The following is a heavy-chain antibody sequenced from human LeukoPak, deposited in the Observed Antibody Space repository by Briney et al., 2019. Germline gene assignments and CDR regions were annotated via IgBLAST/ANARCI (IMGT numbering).Heavy chain of an antibody. J-gene: IGHJ4*02. V-gene: IGHV4-59*01. CDR3: ARAGYGDFDY. D-gene: IGHD4-17*01. Sequence: KTSETLSLTCTVSGGSISSYYWSWIRQPPGKGLEWIGYIYYSGSTNYNPSLKSRVTISVDTSKSQLSLKLSSVTAADTAVYYCARAGYGDFDYWGQGTLVTVSS. CDR1: GGSISSYY. CDR2: IYYSGST.